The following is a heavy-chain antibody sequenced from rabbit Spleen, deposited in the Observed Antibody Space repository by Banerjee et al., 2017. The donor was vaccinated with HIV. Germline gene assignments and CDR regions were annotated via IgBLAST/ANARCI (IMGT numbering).Heavy chain of an antibody. V-gene: IGHV1S7*01. Sequence: QLEESAGGLVQPGGSLKLSCKASGFTLKSYYMNWVRQAPGKGLEWIGYIDPVFGITYYANWVNGRFSISRENAQNTVFLQMTSLTVADTATYFCARNYVNAFDPWGPGTLVTVS. CDR1: GFTLKSYY. CDR2: IDPVFGIT. CDR3: ARNYVNAFDP. D-gene: IGHD1-1*01. J-gene: IGHJ2*01.